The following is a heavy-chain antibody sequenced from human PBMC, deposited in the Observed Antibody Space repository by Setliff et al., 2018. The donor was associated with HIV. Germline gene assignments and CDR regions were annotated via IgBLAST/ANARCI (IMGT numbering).Heavy chain of an antibody. V-gene: IGHV4-31*03. CDR1: GGSISSGGYY. Sequence: SETLSLTCTVSGGSISSGGYYWSWIRQHPGKGLEWIGYIFYSGSTYYNPSLKSRATISVDTSKNLFSLKLTSVSAADTAVYYCARARALTRGGKAYYFDYWGQGTLVTSPQ. D-gene: IGHD3-10*01. J-gene: IGHJ4*02. CDR2: IFYSGST. CDR3: ARARALTRGGKAYYFDY.